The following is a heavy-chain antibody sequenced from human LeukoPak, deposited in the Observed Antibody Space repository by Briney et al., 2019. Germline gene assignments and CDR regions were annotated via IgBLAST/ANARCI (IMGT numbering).Heavy chain of an antibody. Sequence: ASVKVSCKASGYTFTSYGISWVRQAPGQGLEWMGWISAYNGNTNYAQKLQGRVTMTTDTSTSTAYMELRSPRSDDTAVYYCARVLSDSSGWYAFDIWGQGTMVTVSS. CDR2: ISAYNGNT. V-gene: IGHV1-18*01. J-gene: IGHJ3*02. D-gene: IGHD6-19*01. CDR3: ARVLSDSSGWYAFDI. CDR1: GYTFTSYG.